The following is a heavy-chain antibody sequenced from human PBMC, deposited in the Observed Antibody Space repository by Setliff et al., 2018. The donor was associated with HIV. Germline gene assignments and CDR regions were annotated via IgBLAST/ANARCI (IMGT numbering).Heavy chain of an antibody. D-gene: IGHD6-13*01. Sequence: SVKVSCKTSGVTFTTYSITWVRQAPGQGLEWMGGIIPIIRSAKYAQRFQGRVTITADKSTSTAYMELSNLRSEDTAVYYCAREVASYSSRFGAFDVWGQGTTVTVS. J-gene: IGHJ3*01. V-gene: IGHV1-69*06. CDR2: IIPIIRSA. CDR1: GVTFTTYS. CDR3: AREVASYSSRFGAFDV.